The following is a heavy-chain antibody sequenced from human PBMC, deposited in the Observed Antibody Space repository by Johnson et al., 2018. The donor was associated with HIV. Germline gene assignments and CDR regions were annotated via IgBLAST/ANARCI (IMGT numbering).Heavy chain of an antibody. Sequence: VQLVESGGGLVQPGRSLRLSCAASGFTFDDYAMHWVRQAPGKGLEWVSTVNGGGGSTYYADSVKGRFTVSRDNSKNTLYLQMNRLTVEDTALYYCARAPAWLRGFDIWGQVTMVTVSS. D-gene: IGHD5-24*01. CDR1: GFTFDDYA. V-gene: IGHV3-23*04. CDR2: VNGGGGST. J-gene: IGHJ3*02. CDR3: ARAPAWLRGFDI.